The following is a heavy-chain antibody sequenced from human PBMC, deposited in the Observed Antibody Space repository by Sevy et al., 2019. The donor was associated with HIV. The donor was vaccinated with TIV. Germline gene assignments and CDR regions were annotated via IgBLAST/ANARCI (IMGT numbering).Heavy chain of an antibody. D-gene: IGHD2-15*01. Sequence: SQTLSLTCAISGDSVSSNSAAWNWIRQSPSRGLEWLGRTYYRSKWYNDYAVSVKSRITINPDTSKNQFSLQLNSVTPDDTAVYYCARDLDGGSYYSGTSHYFDYWGQGTLVTVSS. CDR3: ARDLDGGSYYSGTSHYFDY. J-gene: IGHJ4*02. CDR2: TYYRSKWYN. CDR1: GDSVSSNSAA. V-gene: IGHV6-1*01.